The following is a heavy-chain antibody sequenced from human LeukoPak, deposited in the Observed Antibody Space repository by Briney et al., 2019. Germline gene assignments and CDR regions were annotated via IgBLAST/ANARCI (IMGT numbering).Heavy chain of an antibody. J-gene: IGHJ4*02. CDR3: ARGRVFWSGYYVDY. D-gene: IGHD3-3*01. V-gene: IGHV4-34*01. CDR1: GGSFSGYY. Sequence: SETLSLTCAVYGGSFSGYYWSCIRQPPGKGLEWIGEINHSGSTNYNPSLKSRVTISVDTSKNQFSLKLSSVTAADTAVYYCARGRVFWSGYYVDYWGQGTLVTVSS. CDR2: INHSGST.